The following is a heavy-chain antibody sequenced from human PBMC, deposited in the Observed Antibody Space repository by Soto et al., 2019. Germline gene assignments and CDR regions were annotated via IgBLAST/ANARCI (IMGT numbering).Heavy chain of an antibody. D-gene: IGHD5-12*01. Sequence: GESLKISCKGSGSSFTSYWIDWVRQMPGKGLEWMGIIYPGDSDTRYSPSFQGQVPISADKSISTAYLQWSSLKASDTAMYYCARQIVATENYYYYYMDVWGKGTTVTVSS. CDR3: ARQIVATENYYYYYMDV. CDR2: IYPGDSDT. CDR1: GSSFTSYW. J-gene: IGHJ6*03. V-gene: IGHV5-51*01.